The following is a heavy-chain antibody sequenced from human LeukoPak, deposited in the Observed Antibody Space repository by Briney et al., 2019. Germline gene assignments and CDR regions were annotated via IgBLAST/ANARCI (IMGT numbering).Heavy chain of an antibody. CDR3: AKDLGYCSSTSCAIIYYYGMDV. J-gene: IGHJ6*02. V-gene: IGHV3-30*18. CDR2: ISYDGSNK. D-gene: IGHD2-2*01. Sequence: GRSLRLSCAASGFTFSSYGMHWVRQAPGKGLEWVAVISYDGSNKYYADSVKGRFTISRDNSKNTLYLQMNSLRAEDTAVYYCAKDLGYCSSTSCAIIYYYGMDVWGQGTTVTVSS. CDR1: GFTFSSYG.